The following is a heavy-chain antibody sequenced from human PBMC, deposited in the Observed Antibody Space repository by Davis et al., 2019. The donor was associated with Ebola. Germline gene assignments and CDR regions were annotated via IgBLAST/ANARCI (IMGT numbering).Heavy chain of an antibody. CDR2: INHSGST. J-gene: IGHJ6*02. D-gene: IGHD2-2*01. CDR1: GGSISSYY. Sequence: MPSETLSLTCTVSGGSISSYYWSWIRQPPGKGLEWIGEINHSGSTNYNPSLKSRVTISVDTSKNQFSLKLSSVTAADTAVYYCAIAVVHRDYGMDVWGQGTTVTVSS. CDR3: AIAVVHRDYGMDV. V-gene: IGHV4-34*01.